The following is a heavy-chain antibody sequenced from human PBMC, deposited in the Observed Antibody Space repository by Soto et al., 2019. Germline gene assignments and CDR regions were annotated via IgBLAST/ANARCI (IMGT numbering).Heavy chain of an antibody. J-gene: IGHJ4*01. CDR1: GYSFTDYW. CDR2: IYPANSDA. Sequence: PGESLQISCKASGYSFTDYWIGWVRQMPGQGLEWMGIIYPANSDARYSPSFQGQVTISADKSISTAYLRWSSLKASDTAMYYCAVWFYSDTSGYQGYYFDYWG. D-gene: IGHD3-22*01. V-gene: IGHV5-51*01. CDR3: AVWFYSDTSGYQGYYFDY.